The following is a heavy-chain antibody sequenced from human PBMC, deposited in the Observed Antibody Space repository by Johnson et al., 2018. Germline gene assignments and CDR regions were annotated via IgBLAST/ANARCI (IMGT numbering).Heavy chain of an antibody. CDR3: ARDDYGWTGAFDI. Sequence: EEQLVESGGGLVQPGGSLRLPCAASGFTVSSNYMSWVRQAPGKGLEWVSVIYSGGIPYYADPGQGRFTISRDNSKNTLYLQMNSLRAEDTAVYYCARDDYGWTGAFDIWGQGTMVTVSS. J-gene: IGHJ3*02. CDR2: IYSGGIP. D-gene: IGHD4-17*01. V-gene: IGHV3-66*02. CDR1: GFTVSSNY.